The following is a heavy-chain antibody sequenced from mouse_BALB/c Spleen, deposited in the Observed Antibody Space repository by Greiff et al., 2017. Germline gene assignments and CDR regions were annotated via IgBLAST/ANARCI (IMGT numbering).Heavy chain of an antibody. D-gene: IGHD2-14*01. J-gene: IGHJ4*01. V-gene: IGHV5-17*02. CDR1: GFTFSSFG. CDR2: ISSGSSTI. Sequence: EVQVVESGGGLVQPGGSRKLSCAASGFTFSSFGMHWVRQAPEKGLEWVAYISSGSSTIYYADTVKGRFTISRDNPKNTLFLQMTSLRSEDTAMYYCARWRGYRYDSYYAMDYWGQGTSVTVSS. CDR3: ARWRGYRYDSYYAMDY.